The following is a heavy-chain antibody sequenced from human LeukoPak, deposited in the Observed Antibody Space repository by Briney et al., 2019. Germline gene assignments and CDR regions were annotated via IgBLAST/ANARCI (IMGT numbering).Heavy chain of an antibody. D-gene: IGHD3-22*01. CDR2: INPSGGST. CDR1: GYTFTGYY. V-gene: IGHV1-46*01. J-gene: IGHJ3*02. Sequence: ASVKVSCKASGYTFTGYYMHWVRQAPGQGLEWMGIINPSGGSTSYAQKFQGRVTMTRDMSTSTVYMELSSLRSDDTAVYYCARDHYYDSSGPWYDAFDIWGQGTMVTVSS. CDR3: ARDHYYDSSGPWYDAFDI.